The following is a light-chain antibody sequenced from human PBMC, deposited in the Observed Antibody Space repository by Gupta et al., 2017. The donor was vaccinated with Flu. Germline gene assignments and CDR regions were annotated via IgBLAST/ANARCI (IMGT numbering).Light chain of an antibody. Sequence: PSSLSASVGDRVTITCRASQSVTIYLSWYQQRPGKALQLLIYNTSTVHDGVPSRFSGSGSGTYFTLTIDSREPEDSATYYCQQTNKIPIAFGRGTKVDI. CDR1: QSVTIY. J-gene: IGKJ4*01. V-gene: IGKV1-39*01. CDR2: NTS. CDR3: QQTNKIPIA.